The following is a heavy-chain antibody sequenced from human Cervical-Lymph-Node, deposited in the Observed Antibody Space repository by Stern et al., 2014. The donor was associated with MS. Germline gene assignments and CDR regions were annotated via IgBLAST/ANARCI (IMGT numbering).Heavy chain of an antibody. CDR1: GATFSTNG. CDR2: IVPIFEKS. D-gene: IGHD4-23*01. J-gene: IGHJ5*02. CDR3: AREHHGGNFAA. V-gene: IGHV1-69*01. Sequence: VQLVESGAGVKKPGSSVKVSCKVSGATFSTNGISWVRQGPGQGLEWMGAIVPIFEKSNYAQKFRGRVAITADESTNTAYMELTSLTSEDTGVYYCAREHHGGNFAAWGQGTLVTVSS.